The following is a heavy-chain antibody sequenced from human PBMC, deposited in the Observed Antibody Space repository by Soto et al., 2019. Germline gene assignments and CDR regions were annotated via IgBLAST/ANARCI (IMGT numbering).Heavy chain of an antibody. J-gene: IGHJ5*02. Sequence: QVQLVQSGAEVKKPGSSVKVSCKASGGTFSSYAISWVRQAPGQGLEWMGGIIPIFGTANYAQKFQGRVTITADESTSTAYMGLSSLRSEDTAVYYCARGAPSYSSSSSSDWFDPWGQGTLVTVSS. CDR1: GGTFSSYA. V-gene: IGHV1-69*01. CDR3: ARGAPSYSSSSSSDWFDP. CDR2: IIPIFGTA. D-gene: IGHD6-13*01.